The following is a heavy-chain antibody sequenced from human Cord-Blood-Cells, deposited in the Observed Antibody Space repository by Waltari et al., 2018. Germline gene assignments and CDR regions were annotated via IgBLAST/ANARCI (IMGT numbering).Heavy chain of an antibody. D-gene: IGHD6-6*01. CDR1: GFTFSNAW. CDR3: TTDVSVLAARPNY. CDR2: IKSKTDGGTT. J-gene: IGHJ4*02. V-gene: IGHV3-15*01. Sequence: EVQLVESGGGLVKPGGSLRLSCAASGFTFSNAWLSWVRQAPGKGLEWVGRIKSKTDGGTTDYAAPVKGRFTISRDDSKNTLYLQMNSLKTEDTAVYYCTTDVSVLAARPNYWGQGTLVTVSS.